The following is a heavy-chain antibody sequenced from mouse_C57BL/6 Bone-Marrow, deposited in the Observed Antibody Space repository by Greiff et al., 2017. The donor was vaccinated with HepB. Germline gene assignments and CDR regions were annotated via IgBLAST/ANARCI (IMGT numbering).Heavy chain of an antibody. CDR1: GYTFTSYT. J-gene: IGHJ4*01. CDR3: ARSVQLYYGNSYGDMDY. D-gene: IGHD1-1*01. CDR2: INPSSGYT. Sequence: VQLQQSGAELARPGASVKMSCKASGYTFTSYTLHWVKQRPGQGLEWIGYINPSSGYTKYNQKFKDKDTLTADKSSSTAYMQLSSLTSEYSAVYYCARSVQLYYGNSYGDMDYWGQGTSVTVSS. V-gene: IGHV1-4*01.